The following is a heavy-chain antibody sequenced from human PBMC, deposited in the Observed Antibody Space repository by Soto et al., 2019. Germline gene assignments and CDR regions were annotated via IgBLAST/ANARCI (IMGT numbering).Heavy chain of an antibody. J-gene: IGHJ6*02. V-gene: IGHV3-23*01. CDR1: GFTFSSYA. D-gene: IGHD1-1*01. CDR2: ISGSGGST. CDR3: AKERGYNDGYDAMDV. Sequence: EVQLLESGGGLVQPGGSLRLSCAASGFTFSSYAMSWVRQAPGKGLEWVSGISGSGGSTYYADSVKGRFTISRDNSKNTRYLQANSLRAEDTAVYYCAKERGYNDGYDAMDVWGQGTTVTVSS.